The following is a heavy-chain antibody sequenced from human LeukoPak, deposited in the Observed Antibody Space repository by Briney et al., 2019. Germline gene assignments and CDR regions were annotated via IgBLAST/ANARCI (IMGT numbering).Heavy chain of an antibody. CDR3: ARAYYYDSSGYSLDY. CDR2: IYTSGST. CDR1: GGSISSYY. D-gene: IGHD3-22*01. V-gene: IGHV4-4*08. Sequence: SETLSLTCTVSGGSISSYYWSWIRQPPGKGLEWIGYIYTSGSTNYNPSLKSRVTISVDTYKNQFSLKLSSVTAADTAVYYCARAYYYDSSGYSLDYRGQGTLVTVSS. J-gene: IGHJ4*02.